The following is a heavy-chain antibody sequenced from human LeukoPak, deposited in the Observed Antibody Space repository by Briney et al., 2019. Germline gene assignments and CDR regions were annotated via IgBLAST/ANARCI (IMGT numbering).Heavy chain of an antibody. V-gene: IGHV3-23*01. CDR3: AKDLRDYSSGWYAFDY. CDR2: ISGSGSST. D-gene: IGHD6-19*01. Sequence: GGSLRLSCAASGFTFSSYAMSWVRQAPGKGLEWVSAISGSGSSTYYADSVKGRFTISRDNSKNTLYLQMNSLRAEDTAVYYCAKDLRDYSSGWYAFDYWGQGTLVTVSS. J-gene: IGHJ4*02. CDR1: GFTFSSYA.